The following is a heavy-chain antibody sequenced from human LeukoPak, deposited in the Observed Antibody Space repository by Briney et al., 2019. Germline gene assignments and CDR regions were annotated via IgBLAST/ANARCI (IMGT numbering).Heavy chain of an antibody. CDR1: GFTFSNYA. V-gene: IGHV3-30*04. Sequence: PGRSLRLSCAASGFTFSNYAIHWVRQAPGKGLEWVAVISYDGTNKYYADSVKGRFTISRDNSKNTLYLQMNSLKTEDTALYYCARQMATILDGILDYWGQGPLVTVSS. D-gene: IGHD5-24*01. CDR3: ARQMATILDGILDY. CDR2: ISYDGTNK. J-gene: IGHJ4*02.